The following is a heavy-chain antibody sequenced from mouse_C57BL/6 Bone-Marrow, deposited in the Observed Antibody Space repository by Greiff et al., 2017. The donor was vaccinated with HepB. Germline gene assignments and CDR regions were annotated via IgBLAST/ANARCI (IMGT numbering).Heavy chain of an antibody. J-gene: IGHJ4*01. D-gene: IGHD2-5*01. CDR3: ARGAYYSNYGAMDY. Sequence: VQLKESGPGLVAPSQSLSITCTVSGFSLTSYAISWVRQPPGKGLEWLGVIWTGGGTNYNSALKSRLSISKDNSKSQVFLKMNSLQTDDTARYYCARGAYYSNYGAMDYWGQGTSVTVSS. CDR1: GFSLTSYA. V-gene: IGHV2-9-1*01. CDR2: IWTGGGT.